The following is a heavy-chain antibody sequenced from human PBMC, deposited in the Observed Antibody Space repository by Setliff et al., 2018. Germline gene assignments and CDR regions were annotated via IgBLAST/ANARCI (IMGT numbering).Heavy chain of an antibody. J-gene: IGHJ5*02. CDR3: GRDVFDFRTGQGGP. V-gene: IGHV3-48*03. CDR2: THIDGITV. D-gene: IGHD3-3*01. Sequence: GGSLRLSCAASGFSFSRYEMIWVRQAPGKGLEWVSKTHIDGITVYSDSVKGRSIIYRDNARNSLHLQMNSLRAEDTSVYYCGRDVFDFRTGQGGPWGQGTRVTVSS. CDR1: GFSFSRYE.